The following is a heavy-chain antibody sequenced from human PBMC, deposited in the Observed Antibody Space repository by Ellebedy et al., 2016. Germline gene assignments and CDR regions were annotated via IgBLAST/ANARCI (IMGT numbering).Heavy chain of an antibody. J-gene: IGHJ4*02. CDR1: GFAFSNFA. CDR3: AKDLPNWANDY. CDR2: INARSNAI. D-gene: IGHD7-27*01. Sequence: GGSLRLSXEGSGFAFSNFAMNWVRQAPGKGLEWVTYINARSNAIDYADSVKGRFTISRDNAKNSVYLQMNSLRADDTAVYYCAKDLPNWANDYWGQGVLVTVSS. V-gene: IGHV3-48*04.